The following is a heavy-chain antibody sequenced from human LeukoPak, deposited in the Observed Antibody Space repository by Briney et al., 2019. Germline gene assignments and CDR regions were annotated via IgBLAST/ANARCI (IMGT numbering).Heavy chain of an antibody. CDR1: GYTFTSYY. J-gene: IGHJ4*02. CDR3: ARVGAGGIRSIAAARLAFDY. V-gene: IGHV1-46*01. Sequence: ASVKVSCKSSGYTFTSYYMHWVRQAPGQGLEWMGIINLSGGSTSYAQKFQGRVTMTRDTSTSTVYMELSSLRSEDTAVYYCARVGAGGIRSIAAARLAFDYWGQGTLVTVSS. D-gene: IGHD6-13*01. CDR2: INLSGGST.